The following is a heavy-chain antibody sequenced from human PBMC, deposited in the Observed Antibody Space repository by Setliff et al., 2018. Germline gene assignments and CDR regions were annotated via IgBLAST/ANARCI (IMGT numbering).Heavy chain of an antibody. CDR2: INTDGSAT. CDR1: GFTFSAHW. Sequence: PGGSLRLSCAASGFTFSAHWMHWVRQAPGKGLVWVSGINTDGSATYYADSVKGRFTSSRDNAKSTLNLQMNSLGAEDTSVYYCAKHVPGYCSSTSCYGRDFDYWGQGTLVTVSS. V-gene: IGHV3-74*01. J-gene: IGHJ4*02. CDR3: AKHVPGYCSSTSCYGRDFDY. D-gene: IGHD2-2*01.